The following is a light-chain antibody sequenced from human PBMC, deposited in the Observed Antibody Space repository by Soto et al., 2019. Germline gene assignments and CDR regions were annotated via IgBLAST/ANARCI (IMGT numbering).Light chain of an antibody. CDR1: QSISSW. CDR2: KAS. V-gene: IGKV1-5*03. CDR3: QQYNSSPWT. J-gene: IGKJ1*01. Sequence: DIQMTQSPSTLSASVGDRVTITCRASQSISSWLAWYQQKPGKAPKLLIYKASSLESGVPSRFSGSGSGTEFTLTISSLQPDDFATYCQQYNSSPWTFGQGTKVEIK.